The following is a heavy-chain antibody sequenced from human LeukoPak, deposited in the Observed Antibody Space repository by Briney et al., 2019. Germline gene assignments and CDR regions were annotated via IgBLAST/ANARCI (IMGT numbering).Heavy chain of an antibody. CDR2: VYSSGTI. D-gene: IGHD3-9*01. V-gene: IGHV4-59*01. CDR3: ARVVNYDSFTGHYMGWFDP. CDR1: GDSINKNY. J-gene: IGHJ5*02. Sequence: PSETLSLTCTVSGDSINKNYWSWIRQTPGKGLEYIGHVYSSGTINYNPSLNRRVTMSVDTSRNQFSLNLRSVTTADTAVYYCARVVNYDSFTGHYMGWFDPWGQGALVTVSS.